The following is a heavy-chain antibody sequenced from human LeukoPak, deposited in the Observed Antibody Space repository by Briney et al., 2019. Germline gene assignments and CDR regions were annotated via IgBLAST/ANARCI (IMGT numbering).Heavy chain of an antibody. CDR3: AKGHVDSGGYYYFEY. V-gene: IGHV3-23*01. CDR2: ISGSGDRT. J-gene: IGHJ4*02. D-gene: IGHD3-22*01. CDR1: GFTYVNHA. Sequence: PGGSLRLSCAASGFTYVNHAMSWVRRAPGKGLDWVSGISGSGDRTHYADSVKGRFTISRDNSKNTMYLQMNSLRAEDTAVYYCAKGHVDSGGYYYFEYWGQGTLVTVSS.